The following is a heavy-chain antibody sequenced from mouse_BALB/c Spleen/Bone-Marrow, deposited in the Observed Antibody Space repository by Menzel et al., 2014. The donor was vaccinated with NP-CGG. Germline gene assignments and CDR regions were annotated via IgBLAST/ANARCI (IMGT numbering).Heavy chain of an antibody. CDR1: GFTFXTYG. CDR2: ISNGGIYT. J-gene: IGHJ3*01. Sequence: EVQLQESGGDLVKPGGSLKLSCAASGFTFXTYGMSWVRQTPDKRLEWVAAISNGGIYTYYPDTVKGRFTISRDNAKNTLYLQMSSLKSEDTAMYYCVRPYDYGTWFAYWGQGTLVTVSA. CDR3: VRPYDYGTWFAY. V-gene: IGHV5-6*01. D-gene: IGHD2-4*01.